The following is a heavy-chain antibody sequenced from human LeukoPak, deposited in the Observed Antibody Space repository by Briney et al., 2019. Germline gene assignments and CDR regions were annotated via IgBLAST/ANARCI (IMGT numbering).Heavy chain of an antibody. D-gene: IGHD1-1*01. CDR2: IYHSGST. Sequence: SETLSLTCAVSGYSITSGYYWGWIRQPPGKGLEWIGTIYHSGSTYYNPSLKSRVTISVDTSKNQFSLELSSVTAADTALYYCARQWIQLERDASDIWGQGTMVTVSS. J-gene: IGHJ3*02. V-gene: IGHV4-38-2*01. CDR1: GYSITSGYY. CDR3: ARQWIQLERDASDI.